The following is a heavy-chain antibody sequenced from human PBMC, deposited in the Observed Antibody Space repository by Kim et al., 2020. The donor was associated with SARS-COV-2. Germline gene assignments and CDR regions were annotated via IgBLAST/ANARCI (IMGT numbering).Heavy chain of an antibody. CDR1: GGSISSGGYY. CDR2: IYYSGST. J-gene: IGHJ4*02. Sequence: SETLSLTCTVSGGSISSGGYYWSWIRQHPGKGLEWIGYIYYSGSTYYNPSLKSRVTISVDTSKNQFSLKLSSVTAADTAVYYCARERVIGSSWYSGWYKAIDYWGQGTLVTVSS. V-gene: IGHV4-31*03. CDR3: ARERVIGSSWYSGWYKAIDY. D-gene: IGHD6-13*01.